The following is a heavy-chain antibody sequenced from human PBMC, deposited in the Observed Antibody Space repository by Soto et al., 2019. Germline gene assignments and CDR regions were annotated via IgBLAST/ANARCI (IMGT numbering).Heavy chain of an antibody. D-gene: IGHD3-10*01. V-gene: IGHV3-23*01. CDR2: IDGSGGIT. J-gene: IGHJ5*02. Sequence: GALRLSCAASGFTFGTTDMSWVRQAPGEGLEWVSTIDGSGGITYYADSVKGRFTISRDNSRNTVYLQMNSLRGDDTALYYCVKNSGWFNTWGQGALVTVSS. CDR3: VKNSGWFNT. CDR1: GFTFGTTD.